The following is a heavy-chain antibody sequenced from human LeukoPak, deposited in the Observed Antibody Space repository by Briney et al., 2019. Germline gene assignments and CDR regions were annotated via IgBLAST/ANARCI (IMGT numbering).Heavy chain of an antibody. CDR2: INPNSGGT. CDR1: GYTFNAYY. D-gene: IGHD5-18*01. CDR3: ARAGGGYSSGWGAFDI. Sequence: ASVKVSCTASGYTFNAYYIHWVRQAPGQGLEWMGWINPNSGGTSYAQKFQGRVTMTRDTSISTAYMELSRLGSDDTAVYFCARAGGGYSSGWGAFDIWGQGTVVTVSS. J-gene: IGHJ3*02. V-gene: IGHV1-2*02.